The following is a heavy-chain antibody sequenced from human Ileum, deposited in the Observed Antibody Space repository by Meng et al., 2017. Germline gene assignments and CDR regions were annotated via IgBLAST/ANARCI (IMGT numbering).Heavy chain of an antibody. CDR2: IYHSGLV. Sequence: QRPLTAVAPGLVKPSGTLALTVGVLGDPLGTTNWWNWVRPPPGEGLEWIGEIYHSGLVNYNLSLKSRVTLSIDKSKNQFSLKLISVTAADTGVYYCAANSGKKMHSWGQGTLVTVFS. CDR3: AANSGKKMHS. CDR1: GDPLGTTNW. D-gene: IGHD4-23*01. J-gene: IGHJ4*02. V-gene: IGHV4-4*02.